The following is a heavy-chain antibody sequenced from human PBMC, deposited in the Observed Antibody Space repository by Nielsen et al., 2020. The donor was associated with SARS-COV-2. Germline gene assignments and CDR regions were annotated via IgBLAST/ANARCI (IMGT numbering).Heavy chain of an antibody. D-gene: IGHD6-19*01. Sequence: WIRQPPGKGLEWIGEISHSGSTNFNPPLKSRVIISVDTSKNQFSLKLSSVTAEDTAVYYCAKYLWLVRLFDYWGQGTLVTVSS. CDR3: AKYLWLVRLFDY. J-gene: IGHJ4*02. V-gene: IGHV4-34*01. CDR2: ISHSGST.